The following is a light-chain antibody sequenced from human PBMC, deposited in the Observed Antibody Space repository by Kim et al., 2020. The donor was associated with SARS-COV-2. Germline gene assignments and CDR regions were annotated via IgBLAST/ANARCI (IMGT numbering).Light chain of an antibody. Sequence: QSITISCTGTSSDVGSYNLVSWYQQHPGKAPKLMIYKVSKRPSGVSNRFSGSKSGNTASLTISGLQAEDEADYYCCSYAGSSTFVVFGGGTQLTVL. V-gene: IGLV2-23*02. CDR1: SSDVGSYNL. CDR3: CSYAGSSTFVV. CDR2: KVS. J-gene: IGLJ2*01.